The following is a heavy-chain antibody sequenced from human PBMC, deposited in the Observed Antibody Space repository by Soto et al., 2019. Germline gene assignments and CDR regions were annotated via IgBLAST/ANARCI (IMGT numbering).Heavy chain of an antibody. Sequence: SETLSLTCTVSGGSISSSSYYWGWIRQPPGKGLEWIGSIYYSGSTYYNPSLKSRVTISVDTSKNQFSLKLSSVTAADTAVYYCARHPRYSNYKYFDYWGQGTLVTVSS. D-gene: IGHD4-4*01. CDR1: GGSISSSSYY. V-gene: IGHV4-39*01. CDR3: ARHPRYSNYKYFDY. CDR2: IYYSGST. J-gene: IGHJ4*02.